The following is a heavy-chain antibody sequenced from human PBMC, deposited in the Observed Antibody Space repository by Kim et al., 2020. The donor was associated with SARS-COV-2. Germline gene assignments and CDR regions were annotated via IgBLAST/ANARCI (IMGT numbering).Heavy chain of an antibody. Sequence: GGSLRLSCAASGFTFSSYAMHWVRQAPGKGLEWVAVISYDGSNKYYADSVKGRFTISRDNSKNTLYLQMNSLRAEDTAVYYCARDFVARITMVRGAIDY. D-gene: IGHD3-10*01. CDR2: ISYDGSNK. CDR3: ARDFVARITMVRGAIDY. CDR1: GFTFSSYA. V-gene: IGHV3-30*04. J-gene: IGHJ4*01.